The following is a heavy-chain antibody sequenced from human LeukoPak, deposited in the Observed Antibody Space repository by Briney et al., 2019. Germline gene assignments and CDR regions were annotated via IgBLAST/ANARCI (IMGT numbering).Heavy chain of an antibody. J-gene: IGHJ4*02. Sequence: SETLSLTCTVSGGSISSYYWSWIRQPPGKGLEWIGYIYYSGSTNYDPSLKSRVTISVDTSKNQFSLKLSSVTAADTAVYYCARFGSSSGFFDYWGQGTLVTVSS. V-gene: IGHV4-59*08. CDR2: IYYSGST. CDR3: ARFGSSSGFFDY. D-gene: IGHD6-19*01. CDR1: GGSISSYY.